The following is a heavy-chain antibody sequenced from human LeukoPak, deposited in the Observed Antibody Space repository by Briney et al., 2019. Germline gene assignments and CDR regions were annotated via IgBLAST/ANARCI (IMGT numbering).Heavy chain of an antibody. CDR1: GFTFSGSS. CDR3: TRTGRGDYPYYYYGLDV. V-gene: IGHV3-73*01. Sequence: GGSLKLSCTASGFTFSGSSMHWVRRASGKGLEWVGRVRSKPNSYATAYAASVKGRFTISRDDSKNTAYLQMNSPNTEDTAVYYCTRTGRGDYPYYYYGLDVWGQGTTVIVSS. CDR2: VRSKPNSYAT. J-gene: IGHJ6*02. D-gene: IGHD4-17*01.